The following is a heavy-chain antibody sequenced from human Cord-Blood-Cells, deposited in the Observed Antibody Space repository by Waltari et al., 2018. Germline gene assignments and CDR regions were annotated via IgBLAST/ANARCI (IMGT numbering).Heavy chain of an antibody. CDR2: INHSGST. CDR1: GGSFSGYY. D-gene: IGHD2-15*01. V-gene: IGHV4-34*01. Sequence: QVQLQQWGAGLLKPSETLSLTCAVYGGSFSGYYWSWIRQPPGKGLEWIGEINHSGSTNYTPSLKSRVTISVDTSKTQFSLKLSSVTAADTAVYYCARGWWSQGFDPWGQGTLVTVSS. CDR3: ARGWWSQGFDP. J-gene: IGHJ5*02.